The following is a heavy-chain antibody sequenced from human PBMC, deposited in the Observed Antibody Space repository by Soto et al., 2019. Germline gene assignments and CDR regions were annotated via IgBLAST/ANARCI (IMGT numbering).Heavy chain of an antibody. CDR1: GGSISSGDSY. Sequence: QVQLQESGPGLVKPSQTLSLTCTVSGGSISSGDSYWGWIRQPPGKGLEWIGYIYYSGSTYYNPSRKSRVTRSVDTSKNQFSLKLSSVTAADTAVYYCARVTPPYSGYDFDYWGQGTLVTVSS. J-gene: IGHJ4*02. CDR3: ARVTPPYSGYDFDY. D-gene: IGHD5-12*01. V-gene: IGHV4-30-4*01. CDR2: IYYSGST.